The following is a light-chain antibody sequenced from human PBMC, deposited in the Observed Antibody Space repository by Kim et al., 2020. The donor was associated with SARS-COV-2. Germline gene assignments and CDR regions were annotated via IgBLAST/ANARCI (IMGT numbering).Light chain of an antibody. Sequence: IVMTQSPATLSVSPGERATLSCRASQSVSSNLAWYQQKPGQVPRLLIYGASTRATGIPARFSGSGSGTEFTLTISSLQSEDFAVYYCQQYNNWPPWTFGQGTKVDIK. CDR1: QSVSSN. CDR3: QQYNNWPPWT. J-gene: IGKJ1*01. CDR2: GAS. V-gene: IGKV3-15*01.